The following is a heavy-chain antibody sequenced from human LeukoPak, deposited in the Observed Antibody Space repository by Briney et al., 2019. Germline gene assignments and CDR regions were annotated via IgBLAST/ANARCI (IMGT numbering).Heavy chain of an antibody. CDR1: GFNFSSYA. CDR2: ISYDGSNK. J-gene: IGHJ5*02. CDR3: VNSGFDP. V-gene: IGHV3-30*04. Sequence: PGGSLRLSCAASGFNFSSYAMNWVRQAPGKGLEWVAVISYDGSNKYYADSVKGRFTISRDNFKNTLYLQMNSLRVEDTALYYCVNSGFDPWGQGTLVTVSS. D-gene: IGHD3-10*01.